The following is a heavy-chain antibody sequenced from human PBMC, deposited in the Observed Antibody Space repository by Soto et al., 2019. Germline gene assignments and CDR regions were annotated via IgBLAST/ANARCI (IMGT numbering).Heavy chain of an antibody. V-gene: IGHV3-30-3*01. CDR3: ERAPRDRSPPDY. Sequence: QVQLVESGGGVVQPGRSLRLSCAASGFTFSSYAMHWVRQAPGKGLEWVAVISYDGSNKYYADSVKGRFTISRDNSKNTLYLQMNSLRAEDTAVYYCERAPRDRSPPDYWGQGTLVTVSS. J-gene: IGHJ4*02. CDR2: ISYDGSNK. D-gene: IGHD3-16*02. CDR1: GFTFSSYA.